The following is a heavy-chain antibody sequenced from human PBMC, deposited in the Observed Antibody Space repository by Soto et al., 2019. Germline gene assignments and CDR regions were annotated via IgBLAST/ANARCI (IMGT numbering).Heavy chain of an antibody. CDR3: AGTTSHQWYYMDV. Sequence: QVQLQESGPGLVKPSQTLSLTCAISGDSVSSNSAAWNWIRLSPSRGLEWLARTYYRSRWYNDSAVPVRSRITLNPDTSKYLFSLQLTSVTPEDTAVYYCAGTTSHQWYYMDVWGKGTTVTVSS. J-gene: IGHJ6*03. CDR1: GDSVSSNSAA. V-gene: IGHV6-1*01. CDR2: TYYRSRWYN. D-gene: IGHD1-7*01.